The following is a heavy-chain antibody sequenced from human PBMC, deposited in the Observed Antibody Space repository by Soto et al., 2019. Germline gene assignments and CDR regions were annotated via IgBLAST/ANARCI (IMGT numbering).Heavy chain of an antibody. V-gene: IGHV5-51*01. D-gene: IGHD3-9*01. CDR2: IYPGDSDT. J-gene: IGHJ4*02. Sequence: GESLKISCKASGYSFTSYWIGWVRQMPGKGLEWMGIIYPGDSDTRYSPSFQGQVTISADKSISTAYLQWSSLKASDTAMYYCARRGVDYDILTGRGHFDYWGQGTLVTVSS. CDR3: ARRGVDYDILTGRGHFDY. CDR1: GYSFTSYW.